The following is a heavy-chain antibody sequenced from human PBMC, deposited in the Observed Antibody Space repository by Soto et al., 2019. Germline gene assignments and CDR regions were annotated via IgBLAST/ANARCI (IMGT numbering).Heavy chain of an antibody. CDR1: GFTFRIYA. CDR3: AKTTGWYDAFDI. Sequence: EVQLLESGGGLVQPGGSLRLSCAASGFTFRIYAMSWVRQAPGKGLEWVSSISDSGGNTYYADSVKGRFTISRDNSKNTLSRQMNSLRAEDTALYYCAKTTGWYDAFDIWGQGTMVTVSS. J-gene: IGHJ3*02. CDR2: ISDSGGNT. D-gene: IGHD6-19*01. V-gene: IGHV3-23*01.